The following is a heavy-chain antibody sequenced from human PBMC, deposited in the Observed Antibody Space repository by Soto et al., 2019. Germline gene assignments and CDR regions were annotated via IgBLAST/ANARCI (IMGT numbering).Heavy chain of an antibody. J-gene: IGHJ4*02. Sequence: GGSLRLSCTTSGFTFGDYAMSWFRQTPGKGLEWVGFVRTYAYGETTEYAASVKGRFTVGRDNSRSTAYLHMSSLKTEDTGVYFCSRDCPCGLGYCTNGACFPNDFWGQGTLVTVSA. D-gene: IGHD2-8*01. V-gene: IGHV3-49*03. CDR3: SRDCPCGLGYCTNGACFPNDF. CDR1: GFTFGDYA. CDR2: VRTYAYGETT.